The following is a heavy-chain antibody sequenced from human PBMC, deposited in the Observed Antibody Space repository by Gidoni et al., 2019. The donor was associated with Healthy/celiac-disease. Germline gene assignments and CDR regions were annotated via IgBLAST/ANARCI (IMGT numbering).Heavy chain of an antibody. J-gene: IGHJ5*02. CDR1: GGSISSYY. CDR2: IYTSGST. V-gene: IGHV4-4*07. Sequence: QVQLQESGPGLVKPAETLSLNCTVSGGSISSYYWSWLRQPAGKGLEWIGRIYTSGSTNYNPSLKSRVTMSVDTSKNQFSLKLSSVTAADTAVYYCARGEAALQPFDPWGQGTLVTVSS. CDR3: ARGEAALQPFDP. D-gene: IGHD1-26*01.